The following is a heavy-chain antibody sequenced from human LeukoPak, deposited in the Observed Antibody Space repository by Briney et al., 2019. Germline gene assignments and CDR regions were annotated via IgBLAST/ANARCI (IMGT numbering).Heavy chain of an antibody. CDR2: ISYDGSNK. J-gene: IGHJ4*02. Sequence: GGSLRLSCAASGFTFSSYAMHWVRQAPGKGLEWVAVISYDGSNKYYADSVKGRFTISRDNSKNTLYLQMNSLRVEDTAVYYCARDGDTRVSRIAARLGTDYWGQGTLVTVSS. V-gene: IGHV3-30-3*01. CDR3: ARDGDTRVSRIAARLGTDY. CDR1: GFTFSSYA. D-gene: IGHD6-6*01.